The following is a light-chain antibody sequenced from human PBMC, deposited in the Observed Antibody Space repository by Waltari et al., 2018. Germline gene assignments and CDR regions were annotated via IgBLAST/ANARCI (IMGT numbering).Light chain of an antibody. CDR1: QGIRSW. CDR2: AAS. Sequence: DIQMTQSPPSVSASVGDRVTITCRAGQGIRSWLSLYQQKPGKAPKLLFYAASNLQSEVPSRCSGSDSGKEFTLTISSLQAEDVAVYYCQQYYSTCQFGQGTKVEIK. V-gene: IGKV1-12*01. J-gene: IGKJ1*01. CDR3: QQYYSTCQ.